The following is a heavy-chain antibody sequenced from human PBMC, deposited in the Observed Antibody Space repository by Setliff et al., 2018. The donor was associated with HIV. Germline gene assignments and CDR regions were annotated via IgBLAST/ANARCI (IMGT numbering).Heavy chain of an antibody. Sequence: ASVKVSCKASGYTFTDYYMHWVRQAPGQGLEWMGRINPNMGDTQYAQKFQGRIIMTRDTSINTVYMELSSLTSDDTTLYYCARQDIPTGYYLFDYWGQGTQVTVSS. CDR1: GYTFTDYY. V-gene: IGHV1-2*06. CDR3: ARQDIPTGYYLFDY. D-gene: IGHD3-9*01. CDR2: INPNMGDT. J-gene: IGHJ4*02.